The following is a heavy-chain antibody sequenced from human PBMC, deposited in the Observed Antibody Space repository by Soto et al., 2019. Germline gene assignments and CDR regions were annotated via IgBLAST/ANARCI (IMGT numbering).Heavy chain of an antibody. CDR3: ARVVPAVPPGAFDI. CDR1: GYTFTSYD. D-gene: IGHD2-2*01. J-gene: IGHJ3*02. Sequence: SVKVSCKASGYTFTSYDINWVRQATGQGLEWMGGIIPIFGTANYAQKFQGRVTITADESTSTAYMELSSLRSEDTAVYYCARVVPAVPPGAFDIWGQGTMVTVSS. V-gene: IGHV1-69*13. CDR2: IIPIFGTA.